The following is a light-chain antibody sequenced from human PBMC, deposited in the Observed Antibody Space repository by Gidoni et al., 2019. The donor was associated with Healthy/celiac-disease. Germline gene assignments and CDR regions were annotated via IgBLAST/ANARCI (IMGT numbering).Light chain of an antibody. CDR2: AAS. J-gene: IGKJ4*01. CDR3: QQSFTTPPIT. CDR1: QSISSF. V-gene: IGKV1-39*01. Sequence: DIQMTQSPSSLSASVGDRVTITCRASQSISSFLNWYQQKPGKAPKLLIYAASSLQGGVPSRFSGSGSGTDFTLTISSLQPEDFATYYCQQSFTTPPITFXGXTKVEIK.